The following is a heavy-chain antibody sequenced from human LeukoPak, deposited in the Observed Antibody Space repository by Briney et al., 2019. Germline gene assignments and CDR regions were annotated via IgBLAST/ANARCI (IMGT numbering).Heavy chain of an antibody. V-gene: IGHV3-7*05. CDR1: GFTFSNYW. Sequence: RGSLRLSCAASGFTFSNYWMSWVRQAAGKGLEWVANIKEDGSRNHYVDSVKGRFTISRDNSKNTLYLQMNSLRAEDTAVYYCAKPKDNPLYYFDYWGQGTLVTVSS. CDR3: AKPKDNPLYYFDY. CDR2: IKEDGSRN. D-gene: IGHD1-14*01. J-gene: IGHJ4*02.